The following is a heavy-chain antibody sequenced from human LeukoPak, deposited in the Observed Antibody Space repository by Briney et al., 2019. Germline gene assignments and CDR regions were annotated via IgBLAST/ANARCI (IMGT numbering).Heavy chain of an antibody. V-gene: IGHV3-21*01. CDR3: ARTGDYFDY. Sequence: GGPLRLSCAASGFTFSSYSMNWVRQAPGKGLEWVSSISSSSSYMYYADSVKGRFTISRDNAKNSLYLQMNSLRAEDTAVYYCARTGDYFDYWGQGTLVAVSS. CDR1: GFTFSSYS. CDR2: ISSSSSYM. D-gene: IGHD7-27*01. J-gene: IGHJ4*02.